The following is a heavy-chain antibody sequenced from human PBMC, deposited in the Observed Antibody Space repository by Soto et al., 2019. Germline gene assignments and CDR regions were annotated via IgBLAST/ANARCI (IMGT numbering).Heavy chain of an antibody. CDR1: GFTVSSYS. CDR3: ARADRNYDILTGSQNF. J-gene: IGHJ4*02. V-gene: IGHV3-21*01. D-gene: IGHD3-9*01. CDR2: ISSSSSYI. Sequence: GSLRLSCAASGFTVSSYSMNWVRQAPGKGLEWVSSISSSSSYIYYADSVKGRFTISRDNAKNSLYLQMNSLRAEDTAVYYCARADRNYDILTGSQNFWGQGTLVTVSS.